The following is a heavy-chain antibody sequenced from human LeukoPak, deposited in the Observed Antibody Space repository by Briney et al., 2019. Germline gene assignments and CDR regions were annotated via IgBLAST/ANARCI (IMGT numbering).Heavy chain of an antibody. CDR3: ARQEAHITMVNWFDP. D-gene: IGHD3-10*01. CDR2: ISAYNGNT. Sequence: ASVKVSCKASGYTFTSYGISWVRQAPGQGLAWMGWISAYNGNTNYAQKLQGRVTMTTDTSTSTAYMELRSPRSDDTAVYYCARQEAHITMVNWFDPWGQGTLVTVSS. V-gene: IGHV1-18*01. CDR1: GYTFTSYG. J-gene: IGHJ5*02.